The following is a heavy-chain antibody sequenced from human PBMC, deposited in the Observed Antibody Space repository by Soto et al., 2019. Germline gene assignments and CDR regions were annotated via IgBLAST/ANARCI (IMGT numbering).Heavy chain of an antibody. CDR2: RYYSGNT. D-gene: IGHD3-22*01. CDR3: ARGGYDTSGQTFIGWGPDC. V-gene: IGHV4-30-4*01. J-gene: IGHJ4*02. CDR1: GVSITSGSYY. Sequence: HVQLQESGPGPVTPSQTLSLYGTVSGVSITSGSYYWTWVRQSPGKGLEWIGYRYYSGNTYYNPSLSGRSTISVDTSNNQSSLKLTSVTAADTAVYYCARGGYDTSGQTFIGWGPDCWGQGTLVTVSS.